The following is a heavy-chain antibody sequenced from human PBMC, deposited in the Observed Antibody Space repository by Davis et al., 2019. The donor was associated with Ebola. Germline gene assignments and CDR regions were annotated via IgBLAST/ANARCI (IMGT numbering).Heavy chain of an antibody. CDR1: GYTFTDYA. V-gene: IGHV1-18*01. J-gene: IGHJ4*02. Sequence: AASVTVSCKASGYTFTDYAFTWLRQAPGQGLEWMGWSSTYNGNTNYAQKLQGRVTMTTDTSTNTAHMELRSLTTDDTAVYYCARAASSLLNDYWGQGTLVTVSS. CDR3: ARAASSLLNDY. D-gene: IGHD3-10*01. CDR2: SSTYNGNT.